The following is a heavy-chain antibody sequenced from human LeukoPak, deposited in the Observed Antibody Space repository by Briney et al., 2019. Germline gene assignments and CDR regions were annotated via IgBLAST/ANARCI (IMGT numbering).Heavy chain of an antibody. V-gene: IGHV3-30*04. Sequence: GGSLRLSCAASGFTFSSYAMHWVRQAPGKGLEWVAVISYDGSNKYCADSVKGRFTISRDNSKNTLYLQMNSLRAEDTAVYYCARDPKQSDGYTPYYFDYWGQGTLVTVSS. CDR2: ISYDGSNK. J-gene: IGHJ4*02. CDR3: ARDPKQSDGYTPYYFDY. D-gene: IGHD5-24*01. CDR1: GFTFSSYA.